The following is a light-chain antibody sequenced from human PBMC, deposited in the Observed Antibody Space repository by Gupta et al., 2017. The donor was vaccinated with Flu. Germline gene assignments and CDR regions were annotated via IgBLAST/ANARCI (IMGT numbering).Light chain of an antibody. CDR2: RNN. V-gene: IGLV1-47*01. CDR1: SSNIGSNY. J-gene: IGLJ3*02. Sequence: QSVLTLPPSASETPRHRVPISCSGNSSNIGSNYVYWYQQIPGTAPKLLIYRNNQRPSGVPDRFSGSKSGTSASLAISGARSEDEADYYCAAWDDSLSGWVFGGGTKLTVL. CDR3: AAWDDSLSGWV.